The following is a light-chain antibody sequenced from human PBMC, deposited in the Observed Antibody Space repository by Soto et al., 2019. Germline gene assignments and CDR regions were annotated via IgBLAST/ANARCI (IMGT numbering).Light chain of an antibody. J-gene: IGKJ2*01. Sequence: EIVLTQSPGTLSLSPGGRATLSCRASQSVSSSYLAWYQQKPGQAPRLLIYGASSRATGIPDRFSGSGSGTAFTLTISRLEPEDFAVYYCQQYGSSPYTFGQGTKLEIK. CDR2: GAS. CDR3: QQYGSSPYT. V-gene: IGKV3-20*01. CDR1: QSVSSSY.